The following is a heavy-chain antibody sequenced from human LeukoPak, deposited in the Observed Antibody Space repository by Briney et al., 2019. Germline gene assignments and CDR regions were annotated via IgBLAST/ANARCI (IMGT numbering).Heavy chain of an antibody. V-gene: IGHV3-23*01. CDR3: XXXXXSIAAYMGYYYGMDV. Sequence: GGSLRLSCAASGFTFSSYAMSWVRQAPGKGLEWVSAISGSGGSTYYADSVKGRFTISRDNSKNTLYLQMNSLRAEDTAVYYCXXXXXSIAAYMGYYYGMDVWGQGTTVTVSS. CDR1: GFTFSSYA. J-gene: IGHJ6*02. D-gene: IGHD6-6*01. CDR2: ISGSGGST.